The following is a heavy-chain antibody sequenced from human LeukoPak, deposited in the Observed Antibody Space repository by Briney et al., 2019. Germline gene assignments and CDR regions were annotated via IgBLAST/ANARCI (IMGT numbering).Heavy chain of an antibody. J-gene: IGHJ6*03. CDR1: GASISGYL. D-gene: IGHD3-22*01. Sequence: PSGTLSLTCTVSGASISGYLWTWIRQPPGKGLEWIGYVYDNGDTNYHPSFTGRVSISVDVSKNQFSLKLTSVLAADTADYFCARLSDYDVDTSHYMDVWGKGTTVTVSS. CDR2: VYDNGDT. CDR3: ARLSDYDVDTSHYMDV. V-gene: IGHV4-59*01.